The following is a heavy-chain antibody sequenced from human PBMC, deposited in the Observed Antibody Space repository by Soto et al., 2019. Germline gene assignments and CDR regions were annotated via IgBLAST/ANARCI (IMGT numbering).Heavy chain of an antibody. CDR1: GFTLSSYA. D-gene: IGHD2-21*01. CDR3: AKDRTTSSLWWFDP. CDR2: ISGGGGST. J-gene: IGHJ5*02. Sequence: EVQVLESGGGLVQPGGSLRLSCAASGFTLSSYAMSWVRQAPGKGLEWVSGISGGGGSTYHVDSVKGRFTISRDNSKNTLYLQMNSLRAEDTAVYYCAKDRTTSSLWWFDPWGQGTLVTVSS. V-gene: IGHV3-23*01.